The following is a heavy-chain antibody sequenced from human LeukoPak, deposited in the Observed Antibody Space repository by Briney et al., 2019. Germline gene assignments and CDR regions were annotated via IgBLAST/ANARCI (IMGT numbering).Heavy chain of an antibody. Sequence: GGTLRLSCAASGFTFSSYGMSWVRQAPGKGLEWVSAISGSGGSTYYADSVKGRFTISRDNSKNTLYLQMNSLRAEDTAIYYCAKASRDIPAAGPSGYYFDYWGQGTLVTVSS. V-gene: IGHV3-23*01. J-gene: IGHJ4*02. CDR3: AKASRDIPAAGPSGYYFDY. D-gene: IGHD6-13*01. CDR2: ISGSGGST. CDR1: GFTFSSYG.